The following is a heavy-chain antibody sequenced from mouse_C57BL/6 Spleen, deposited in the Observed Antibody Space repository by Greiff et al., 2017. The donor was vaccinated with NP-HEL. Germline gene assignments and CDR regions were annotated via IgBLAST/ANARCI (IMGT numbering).Heavy chain of an antibody. Sequence: DVKLVESGGGLVKPGGSLKLSCAASGFTFSDYGMHWVRQAPEKGLEWVAYISSGSSTIYYADTVKGRFTISRDNAKNTLFLQMTSLRSEDTAMYYCAREGYYYGFDYWGQGTTLTVSS. D-gene: IGHD1-1*01. CDR2: ISSGSSTI. CDR3: AREGYYYGFDY. V-gene: IGHV5-17*01. J-gene: IGHJ2*01. CDR1: GFTFSDYG.